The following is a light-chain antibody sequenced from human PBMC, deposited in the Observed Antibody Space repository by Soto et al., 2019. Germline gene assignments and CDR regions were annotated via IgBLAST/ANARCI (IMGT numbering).Light chain of an antibody. V-gene: IGKV1-5*03. CDR1: QSIRNW. CDR3: QQYNSYPYT. J-gene: IGKJ2*01. Sequence: DIQMTQSPSTLSASVGDRVTITCRASQSIRNWLAWYQQKPGKAPKLLIYKASSLQSGVPSRFSGGGSETEFTLNISSLQPDDFATYYCQQYNSYPYTFGQGTKLEIK. CDR2: KAS.